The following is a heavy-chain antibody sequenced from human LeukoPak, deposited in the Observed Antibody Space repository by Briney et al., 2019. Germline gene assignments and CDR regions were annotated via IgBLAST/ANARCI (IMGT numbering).Heavy chain of an antibody. CDR2: FSYDGGNK. J-gene: IGHJ4*02. CDR1: GFTFSTYA. V-gene: IGHV3-30*04. CDR3: ARDREDLSTGFDY. D-gene: IGHD1-14*01. Sequence: GWSLRLSCAASGFTFSTYAMHWVRQAPGRGREWVAVFSYDGGNKYYADSVKGRFTISRDNSKNTLYLQMNSLRPEDTAIYYCARDREDLSTGFDYWGQGTLVTVSS.